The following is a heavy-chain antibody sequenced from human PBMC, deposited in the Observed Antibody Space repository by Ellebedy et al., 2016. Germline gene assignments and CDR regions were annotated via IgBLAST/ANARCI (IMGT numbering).Heavy chain of an antibody. D-gene: IGHD3-16*01. J-gene: IGHJ6*03. CDR1: GYTFTGYY. V-gene: IGHV1-2*02. Sequence: ASVKVSCXASGYTFTGYYMHWVRQAPGQGPEWMGWINPNSGGTNYAQKFQGRVTMTRDTSISTAYMELSRLRSDDTAVYYCARHGSYAYYYYYMDVWGKGTTVTVSS. CDR3: ARHGSYAYYYYYMDV. CDR2: INPNSGGT.